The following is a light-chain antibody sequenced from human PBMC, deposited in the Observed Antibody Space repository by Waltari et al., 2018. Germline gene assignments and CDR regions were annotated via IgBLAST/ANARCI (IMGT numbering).Light chain of an antibody. Sequence: VLTQSPGTLSLSPGERATLSCRASQSVSSSYLAWYQQKPGQAPRLLIYGASSRATGIPDRFSGSGSGTDFTLTISRLEPEDFAVYYCQQYGSSLLFGQGTRLEIK. V-gene: IGKV3-20*01. CDR1: QSVSSSY. CDR3: QQYGSSLL. J-gene: IGKJ5*01. CDR2: GAS.